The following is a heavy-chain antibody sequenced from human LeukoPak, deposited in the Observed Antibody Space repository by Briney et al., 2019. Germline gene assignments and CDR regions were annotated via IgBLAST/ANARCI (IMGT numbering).Heavy chain of an antibody. CDR3: AGRSVVVTAIRYYFDY. CDR1: GGTFSSYA. V-gene: IGHV1-69*05. Sequence: SVKVSCKASGGTFSSYAISWVRQAPGQGLEWMGGIIPIFGTANYAQKFQGRVTITTDESMSTAYMELSSLRSEDTAVYYCAGRSVVVTAIRYYFDYWGQGTLVTVSS. J-gene: IGHJ4*02. CDR2: IIPIFGTA. D-gene: IGHD2-21*02.